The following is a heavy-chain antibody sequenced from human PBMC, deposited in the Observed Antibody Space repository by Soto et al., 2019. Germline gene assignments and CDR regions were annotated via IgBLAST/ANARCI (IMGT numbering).Heavy chain of an antibody. V-gene: IGHV3-23*01. CDR2: ISGSGAST. CDR1: GFSFSNYA. D-gene: IGHD3-22*01. Sequence: EVQLLESGGGLVQPGGSLRLSCAASGFSFSNYAMTWVRQAPGKGLEWVSSISGSGASTYYADSVKGRFTISRDNSKNTLFLQMNSLTAEDTAVYYCATVRAMIVGDLDYWGQGTLVTVSS. J-gene: IGHJ4*02. CDR3: ATVRAMIVGDLDY.